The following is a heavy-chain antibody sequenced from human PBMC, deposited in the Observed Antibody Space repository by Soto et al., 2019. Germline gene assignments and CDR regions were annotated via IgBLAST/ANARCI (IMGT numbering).Heavy chain of an antibody. V-gene: IGHV3-15*01. D-gene: IGHD3-9*01. CDR3: TTDQLRYFDWLSALDAFDI. CDR2: IKSKTDGGTT. Sequence: PGGSLRLSCVASGFTFSSYSMSWARQAPGKGLEWVGRIKSKTDGGTTDYAAPVKGRFTISRDDSKNTLYLQMNSLKTEDTAVYYCTTDQLRYFDWLSALDAFDIWGQGTMVTV. CDR1: GFTFSSYS. J-gene: IGHJ3*02.